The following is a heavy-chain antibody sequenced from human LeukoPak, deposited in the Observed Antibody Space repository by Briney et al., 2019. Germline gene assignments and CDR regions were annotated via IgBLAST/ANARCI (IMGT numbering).Heavy chain of an antibody. D-gene: IGHD3-22*01. CDR1: GGTFSSYA. V-gene: IGHV1-69*05. J-gene: IGHJ4*02. CDR2: IIPIFGTA. CDR3: ARMSDSSGYYTNSDC. Sequence: SVKVSCKASGGTFSSYAISWVRQAPGQGLEWMGGIIPIFGTANYAQKFQGRVTMTRDTSTSTVYMELSSLRSEETAVYYCARMSDSSGYYTNSDCWGRGTLVTVSS.